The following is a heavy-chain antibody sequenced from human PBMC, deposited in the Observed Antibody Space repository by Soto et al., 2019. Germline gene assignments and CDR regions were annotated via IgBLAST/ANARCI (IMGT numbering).Heavy chain of an antibody. D-gene: IGHD1-7*01. CDR2: IRSKANSYAT. J-gene: IGHJ4*02. CDR3: TRHVLGGTTSNSYDY. V-gene: IGHV3-73*01. Sequence: GGSLRLSCAASGFTFSGSAMHWVRQASGKGLEWVGRIRSKANSYATAYAASVKGRFTISRDDSKNTAYLQMDSLKTEDTAVYYCTRHVLGGTTSNSYDYWGQGTLVTVSS. CDR1: GFTFSGSA.